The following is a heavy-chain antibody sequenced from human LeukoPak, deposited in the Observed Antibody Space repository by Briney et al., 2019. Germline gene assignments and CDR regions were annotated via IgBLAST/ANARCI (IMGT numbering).Heavy chain of an antibody. Sequence: GASAKVSCKASGFTVTGYYMHWVRQAPGQGLEWMGWINPNSGATNYAQKFQGRVTMTRDTSISTVYMELSRLRSDDTAVYYCTRGGPGGSGYSYGSHYYRGQGTLVTVSS. CDR2: INPNSGAT. D-gene: IGHD5-18*01. V-gene: IGHV1-2*02. J-gene: IGHJ4*02. CDR1: GFTVTGYY. CDR3: TRGGPGGSGYSYGSHYY.